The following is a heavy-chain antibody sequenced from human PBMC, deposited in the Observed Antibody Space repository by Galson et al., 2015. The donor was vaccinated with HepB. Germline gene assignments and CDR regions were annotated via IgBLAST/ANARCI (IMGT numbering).Heavy chain of an antibody. CDR3: TRVSHYDFWSAEGFDP. CDR2: IRSKANSYAT. Sequence: SLRLSCAASGFTFSGSAMHWVRQASGKGLEWVGRIRSKANSYATAYAASVKGRFTISRDDSKNTAYLQMNSLKTEDTAVYYCTRVSHYDFWSAEGFDPWGQGTLVTVSS. V-gene: IGHV3-73*01. J-gene: IGHJ5*02. D-gene: IGHD3-3*01. CDR1: GFTFSGSA.